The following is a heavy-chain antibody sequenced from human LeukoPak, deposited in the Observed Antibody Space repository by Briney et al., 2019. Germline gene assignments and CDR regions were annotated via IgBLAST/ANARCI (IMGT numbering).Heavy chain of an antibody. Sequence: PGGSLRLSCAASGFTFSSYEMNWVRQAPGKGLEWVSSISGSGRTIYYADSVKGRFTISRDNAENSLYLQMNSLRAEDTAVYYCARDGPERGAFDIWGQGTVVTVSS. CDR3: ARDGPERGAFDI. J-gene: IGHJ3*02. CDR1: GFTFSSYE. V-gene: IGHV3-48*03. D-gene: IGHD1-1*01. CDR2: ISGSGRTI.